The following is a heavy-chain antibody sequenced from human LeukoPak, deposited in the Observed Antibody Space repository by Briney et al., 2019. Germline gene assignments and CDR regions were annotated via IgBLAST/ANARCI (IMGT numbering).Heavy chain of an antibody. V-gene: IGHV5-51*01. J-gene: IGHJ4*02. CDR2: IYPGDSDT. Sequence: GESLKISCKGSGYSFTSCWIGWVRQMPGKGLEWMGIIYPGDSDTRYSPSFQGQVTISADKSISTAYLQWSSLKASDTAMYYCARIPLQDSSGYYAPFDYWGQGTLVTVSS. CDR1: GYSFTSCW. CDR3: ARIPLQDSSGYYAPFDY. D-gene: IGHD3-22*01.